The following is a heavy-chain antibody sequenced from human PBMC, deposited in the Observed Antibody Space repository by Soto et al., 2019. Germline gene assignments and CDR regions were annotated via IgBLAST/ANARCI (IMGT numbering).Heavy chain of an antibody. V-gene: IGHV4-34*01. D-gene: IGHD3-10*01. CDR3: ARCRGGGFDP. J-gene: IGHJ5*02. Sequence: QVQLQQWGAGLLKPSETLSLTCAVYGGSFSGYYWSWIRQPPGKGLEWIGEINHSGSTNYNPSLKSRVTISVDTSKNQFSLKLSSVTAADTDVYYCARCRGGGFDPWGQGTLVTVSS. CDR1: GGSFSGYY. CDR2: INHSGST.